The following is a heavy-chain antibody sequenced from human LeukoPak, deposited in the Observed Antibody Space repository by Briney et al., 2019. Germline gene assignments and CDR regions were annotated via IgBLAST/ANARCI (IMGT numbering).Heavy chain of an antibody. CDR1: GASITSDDFY. J-gene: IGHJ4*02. CDR3: ARGPPFAS. CDR2: IYYTGST. Sequence: SETLSLTCTVSGASITSDDFYWNWIRQHPGKGLEWIGYIYYTGSTYYNSSLKSRVTISIDTSKNQFCLILSSVTAADTAVYYCARGPPFASWGQGTLVTVSS. V-gene: IGHV4-31*03.